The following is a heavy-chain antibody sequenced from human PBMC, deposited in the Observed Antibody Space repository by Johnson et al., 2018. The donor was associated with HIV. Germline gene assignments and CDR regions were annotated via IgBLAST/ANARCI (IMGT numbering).Heavy chain of an antibody. J-gene: IGHJ3*02. CDR1: GFTVSSNY. Sequence: VQLVESGGGLVQPGGSLRLSCTASGFTVSSNYMSWVRQAPGKGLEWLPVIYSGGSTYYEDSVKGSFTISSDNSKNTLYLQMDSLRAEDTAVYYCALGGIAAREEDAFDIWGQGTMVTVSS. D-gene: IGHD6-6*01. V-gene: IGHV3-66*01. CDR2: IYSGGST. CDR3: ALGGIAAREEDAFDI.